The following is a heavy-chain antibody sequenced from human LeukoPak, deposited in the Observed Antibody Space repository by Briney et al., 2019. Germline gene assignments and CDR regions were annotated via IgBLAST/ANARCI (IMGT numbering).Heavy chain of an antibody. CDR3: ARVQLERLDY. CDR1: GFTFSSYA. J-gene: IGHJ4*02. V-gene: IGHV3-23*01. Sequence: GSLRLSCAASGFTFSSYAMSWVGQPPGKGLEWFSAIIGSGSSTYYADSVEGRFTISRDNAKNSLFLQMNRLRVEDTAVYYCARVQLERLDYWGQGNLVTVSS. D-gene: IGHD1-1*01. CDR2: IIGSGSST.